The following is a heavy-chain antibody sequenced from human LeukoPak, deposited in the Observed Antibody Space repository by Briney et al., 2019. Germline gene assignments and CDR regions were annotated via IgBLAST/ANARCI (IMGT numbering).Heavy chain of an antibody. V-gene: IGHV3-53*01. Sequence: PGGSLRPSCAALWFTVYSNYMSWVRPAPGKGLGGGAVNYSGGSTYYADSVKGRFTISRDNSKNTLYLQMNSLRAEDTAVYYCARYHFGWTDAFDIWGQGTMVTVSS. CDR2: NYSGGST. D-gene: IGHD3-9*01. CDR3: ARYHFGWTDAFDI. CDR1: WFTVYSNY. J-gene: IGHJ3*02.